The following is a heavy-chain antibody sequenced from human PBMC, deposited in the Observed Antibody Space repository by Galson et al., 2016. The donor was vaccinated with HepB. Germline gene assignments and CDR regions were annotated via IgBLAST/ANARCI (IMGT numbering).Heavy chain of an antibody. V-gene: IGHV3-23*01. CDR3: SGENRGYT. Sequence: SLRLSCAASGFTFSSYAMGWVRQAPGKGLEWVSGLSGDGDNTYYADSVKGRFTISRDNTKNTLYLQMNSLRVEDTAFYYCSGENRGYTCGQGTLVTVSS. J-gene: IGHJ5*02. CDR1: GFTFSSYA. CDR2: LSGDGDNT. D-gene: IGHD5-18*01.